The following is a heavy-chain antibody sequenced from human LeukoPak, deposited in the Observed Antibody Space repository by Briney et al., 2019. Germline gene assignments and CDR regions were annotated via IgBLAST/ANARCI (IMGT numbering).Heavy chain of an antibody. CDR1: GYTFTGYY. J-gene: IGHJ4*02. CDR2: INPNSGGT. V-gene: IGHV1-2*02. CDR3: ARVGEIRACSGGSCYTY. D-gene: IGHD2-15*01. Sequence: ASVKVSCKASGYTFTGYYMHWVRQAPGQGLEWMGWINPNSGGTNYAQKFQGRVTMTRDTSISTAYMELSRLRSDDTAVYYCARVGEIRACSGGSCYTYWGQGTLVTVSS.